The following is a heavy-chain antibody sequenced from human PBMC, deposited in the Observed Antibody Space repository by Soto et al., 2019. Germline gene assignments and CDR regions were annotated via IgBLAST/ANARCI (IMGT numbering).Heavy chain of an antibody. CDR3: AMFSQQWLDAHWFDP. CDR2: ISGSGGST. Sequence: EVQLLESGGGLVQPGGSLRLSCAASGFTFSSYAMSWVRQAPGKGLEWVSAISGSGGSTYYADSVKGRFTISRDNSKNTLYLQMNSLRAEDTAVYYCAMFSQQWLDAHWFDPWGQGTLVTVSS. CDR1: GFTFSSYA. D-gene: IGHD6-19*01. V-gene: IGHV3-23*01. J-gene: IGHJ5*02.